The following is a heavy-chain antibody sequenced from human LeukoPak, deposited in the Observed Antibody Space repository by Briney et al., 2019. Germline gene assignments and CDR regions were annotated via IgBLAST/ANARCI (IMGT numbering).Heavy chain of an antibody. Sequence: SETLPLTCAVYGGSFSGYYWSWIRQPPGKGLEWIGEINHSGSTNYNPSLKSRVTISVDTSKNQFSLKLSSVTAADTAVYYCARGTDFWSGYYTYNWFDPWGQGTLVTVSS. CDR2: INHSGST. D-gene: IGHD3-3*01. CDR3: ARGTDFWSGYYTYNWFDP. CDR1: GGSFSGYY. V-gene: IGHV4-34*01. J-gene: IGHJ5*02.